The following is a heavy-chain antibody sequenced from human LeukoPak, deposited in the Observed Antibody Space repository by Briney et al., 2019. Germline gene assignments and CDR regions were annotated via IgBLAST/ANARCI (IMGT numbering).Heavy chain of an antibody. D-gene: IGHD6-13*01. J-gene: IGHJ4*02. Sequence: GGSLRLSCAASGFTVSSNYMSWVRQAPGKGLGWVSVIYSGGSTYYADSVKGRFTISRDNSKNTLYLQMNSLRAEDTAVYYCARGVVFIAAAGGYYFDYWGQGTLVTVSS. CDR2: IYSGGST. V-gene: IGHV3-53*01. CDR3: ARGVVFIAAAGGYYFDY. CDR1: GFTVSSNY.